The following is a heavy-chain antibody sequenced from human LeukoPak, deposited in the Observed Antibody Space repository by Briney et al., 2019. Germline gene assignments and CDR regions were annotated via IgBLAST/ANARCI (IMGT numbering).Heavy chain of an antibody. V-gene: IGHV3-21*01. CDR2: ISSSSSYI. CDR3: ARDPSYGDYGGAFDI. D-gene: IGHD4-17*01. Sequence: GGSLRLSCSVSGFTLTTAAMSWVRQTPGKGLEWVSSISSSSSYIYYADSVKGRFTISRDNAKNSLHLQMNSLRAEDTAVYYCARDPSYGDYGGAFDIWGQGTMVTVSS. J-gene: IGHJ3*02. CDR1: GFTLTTAA.